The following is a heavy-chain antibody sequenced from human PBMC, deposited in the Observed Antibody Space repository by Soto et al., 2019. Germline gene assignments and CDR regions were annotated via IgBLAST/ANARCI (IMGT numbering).Heavy chain of an antibody. CDR1: GYSFTSYC. CDR2: IYPGDSDT. V-gene: IGHV5-51*01. D-gene: IGHD1-20*01. J-gene: IGHJ5*02. CDR3: ARDITGTTTGPNWFDP. Sequence: GESLKISCKGSGYSFTSYCIGWVRQMPGKGLEWMGIIYPGDSDTRYSPSFQGQVTISADKSISTAYLQWSSLKASDTAMYYCARDITGTTTGPNWFDPWGQGTLVTVSS.